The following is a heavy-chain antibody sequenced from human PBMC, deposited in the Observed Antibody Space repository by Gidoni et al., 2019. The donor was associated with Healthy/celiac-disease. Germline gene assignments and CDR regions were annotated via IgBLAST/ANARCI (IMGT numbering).Heavy chain of an antibody. Sequence: QMQMVQSGAEVKKIGYSVKVSCKASGYTITYSYLHLVRQAPGQALEWMGWIPPFNGNTNYAQKVQDRVTSTRDRSMSTAYMELSSLRSEDTAMYYCAGGGYCSGGSCYRYYYYYGMDVWGQGTTVTVSS. CDR3: AGGGYCSGGSCYRYYYYYGMDV. J-gene: IGHJ6*02. V-gene: IGHV1-45*02. D-gene: IGHD2-15*01. CDR2: IPPFNGNT. CDR1: GYTITYSY.